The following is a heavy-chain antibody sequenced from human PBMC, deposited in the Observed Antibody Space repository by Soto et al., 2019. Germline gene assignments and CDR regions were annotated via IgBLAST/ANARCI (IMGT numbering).Heavy chain of an antibody. V-gene: IGHV3-30*18. CDR3: AKDSTADYGMDV. J-gene: IGHJ6*02. CDR2: ISYDGSNK. Sequence: QVQLVEAGGGVVQPGRSLRLSCAASGFTFSSYGMHCVRHAPGKGLECVAVISYDGSNKYYADSVKGRFTIPRDNSKNTLYLQMNSLRAEDTAVYYCAKDSTADYGMDVWGQGTTVTVSS. CDR1: GFTFSSYG.